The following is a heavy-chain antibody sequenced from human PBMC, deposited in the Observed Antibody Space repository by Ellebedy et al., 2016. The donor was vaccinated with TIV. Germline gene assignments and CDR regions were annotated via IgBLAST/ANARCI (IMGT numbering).Heavy chain of an antibody. CDR2: IYPGDSDT. CDR3: ARHLDFWSGKAGWFDP. Sequence: GGSLRLSXKGSGYSFTSYWIGWVRQMPGKGLEWMGIIYPGDSDTRYSPSFQGQVTISADKSISTAYLQWSSLKASDTAMYYCARHLDFWSGKAGWFDPWGQGTLVTVSS. J-gene: IGHJ5*02. CDR1: GYSFTSYW. V-gene: IGHV5-51*01. D-gene: IGHD3-3*01.